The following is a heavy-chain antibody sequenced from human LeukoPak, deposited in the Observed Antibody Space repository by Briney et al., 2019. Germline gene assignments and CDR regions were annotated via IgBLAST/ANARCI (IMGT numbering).Heavy chain of an antibody. CDR2: IFYSGSA. V-gene: IGHV4-39*01. J-gene: IGHJ5*02. CDR1: SDSISSTSYY. Sequence: SETLSLTYIVSSDSISSTSYYWAWIRQPPGKGLEWIGMIFYSGSAYYTPSLRVRVTLSVDTSRNQFSLNLISVTAADTGVYFCARQQSDTSLFDPWGQGTLVTVSS. CDR3: ARQQSDTSLFDP. D-gene: IGHD2-21*02.